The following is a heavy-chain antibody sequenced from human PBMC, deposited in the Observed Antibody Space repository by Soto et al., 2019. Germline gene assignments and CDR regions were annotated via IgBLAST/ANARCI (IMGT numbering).Heavy chain of an antibody. CDR2: ISGSGGTT. D-gene: IGHD3-22*01. V-gene: IGHV3-23*01. CDR3: AKYYYDRSGSPLAFDY. Sequence: GSLRLSCAASGFTFSKYALSWVRQAPGKGLEWVSAISGSGGTTHYADSVKGRVTISRDNSKDTVFLQMNSLRAEDTAVYSCAKYYYDRSGSPLAFDYWGQGTLVTVSS. CDR1: GFTFSKYA. J-gene: IGHJ4*02.